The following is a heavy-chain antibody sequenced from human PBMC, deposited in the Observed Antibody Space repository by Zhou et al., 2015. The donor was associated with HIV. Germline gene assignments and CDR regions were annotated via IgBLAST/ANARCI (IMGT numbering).Heavy chain of an antibody. CDR1: GFTFDDYA. J-gene: IGHJ4*02. Sequence: EVQLVESGGGLVQPGRSLRLSCAASGFTFDDYAMHWVRQAPGKGLEWVSGISWNSGSIGYADSVKGRFTISRDNAKNSLYLQMNSLRAEDTALYYCAKGGTLDYYDSSGYPVYFDYWGQGTLVTVSS. V-gene: IGHV3-9*01. D-gene: IGHD3-22*01. CDR3: AKGGTLDYYDSSGYPVYFDY. CDR2: ISWNSGSI.